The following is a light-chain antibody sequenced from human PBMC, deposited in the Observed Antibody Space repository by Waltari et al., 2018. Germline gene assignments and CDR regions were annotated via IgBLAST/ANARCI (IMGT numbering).Light chain of an antibody. J-gene: IGLJ2*01. CDR2: EVT. Sequence: QSALTQPASVSGSPGQSITISCTGTSSDIGAYNYVSWYQQYPGKAPKLMIYEVTNRPSGVSNRFTGSKSGNTASLTISGLQAEDEADYYCSSYTRSNTRVFGGGTKVTVL. CDR3: SSYTRSNTRV. V-gene: IGLV2-14*01. CDR1: SSDIGAYNY.